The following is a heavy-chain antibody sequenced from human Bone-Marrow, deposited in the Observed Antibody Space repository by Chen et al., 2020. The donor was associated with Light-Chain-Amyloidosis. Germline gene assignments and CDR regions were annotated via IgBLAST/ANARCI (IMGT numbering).Heavy chain of an antibody. CDR2: TKRDGGRI. V-gene: IGHV3-74*01. CDR1: GFTFRTSW. D-gene: IGHD5-12*01. Sequence: EVQLVESGGGLVQPGGSLRLSCAASGFTFRTSWMHWVRQAPGKGLVWVSRTKRDGGRIDYADSVKGRFTISRDNAKNTLYLQMNSRRAEDTAVYYCVREFTGYDDYWGQGTLVTVSS. J-gene: IGHJ4*02. CDR3: VREFTGYDDY.